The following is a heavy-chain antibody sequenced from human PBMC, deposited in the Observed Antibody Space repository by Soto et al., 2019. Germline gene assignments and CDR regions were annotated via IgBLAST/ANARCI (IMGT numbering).Heavy chain of an antibody. CDR2: IKQDGSEK. Sequence: EVQLVESGGGLVQPGGSLRLSCAASGFTFSSYWMSWVRQAPGKGLEWVANIKQDGSEKYYVDSVKGRFTISRDNAKNSLYLQMNSLRAEDTAVYYCAREGDGSSGGWKRGYYDGMDVWGQGTTVTVSS. CDR1: GFTFSSYW. V-gene: IGHV3-7*01. CDR3: AREGDGSSGGWKRGYYDGMDV. D-gene: IGHD6-19*01. J-gene: IGHJ6*02.